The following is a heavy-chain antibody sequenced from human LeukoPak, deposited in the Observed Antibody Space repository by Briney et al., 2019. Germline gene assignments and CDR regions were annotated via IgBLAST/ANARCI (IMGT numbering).Heavy chain of an antibody. CDR2: ISSTSSTI. D-gene: IGHD2-15*01. Sequence: GGSLRLSCTASGFTFSDYTMNWVRQAPGKGLAWVSSISSTSSTIYYADSVKGRFTISRDNSKNTLNLQMNSLRTEDTAVFYCAKPRDIDSWAFDVWGQGTMVTVSS. V-gene: IGHV3-48*01. CDR1: GFTFSDYT. CDR3: AKPRDIDSWAFDV. J-gene: IGHJ3*01.